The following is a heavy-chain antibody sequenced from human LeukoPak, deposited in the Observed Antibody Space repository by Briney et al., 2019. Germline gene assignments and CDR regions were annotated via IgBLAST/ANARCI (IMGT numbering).Heavy chain of an antibody. CDR2: ISTYNGYA. CDR3: ARNSSDWYGYMDV. J-gene: IGHJ6*04. V-gene: IGHV1-18*01. Sequence: ASVTVSCKASGYTFNSYGISWVRQAPGQGLEWMGWISTYNGYANYAQRLQGRVTMTTETSTSTAYMELRSLRSDDTAVYYCARNSSDWYGYMDVWGKGTTVTLSS. CDR1: GYTFNSYG. D-gene: IGHD6-19*01.